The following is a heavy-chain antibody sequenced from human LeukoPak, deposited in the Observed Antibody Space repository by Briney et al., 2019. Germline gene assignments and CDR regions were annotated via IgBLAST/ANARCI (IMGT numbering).Heavy chain of an antibody. D-gene: IGHD4-17*01. Sequence: SETLSLTCTFSGASFSSYYWSWIRQPPGKGLEWIGYIYYSGSTYYTYYNPSLKSRVTISMDTSKNQFSLNLMSVTAADTAVYYCATSVSDYGDYARFDPWGQGTLVTVSS. CDR2: IYYSGSTYYT. CDR1: GASFSSYY. V-gene: IGHV4-59*01. J-gene: IGHJ5*02. CDR3: ATSVSDYGDYARFDP.